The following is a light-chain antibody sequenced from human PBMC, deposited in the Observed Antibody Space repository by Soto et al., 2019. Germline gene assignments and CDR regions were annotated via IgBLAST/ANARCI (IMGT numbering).Light chain of an antibody. CDR1: QSISRSD. CDR2: GTS. Sequence: EIVLKPSPGTVSLSPGESATLSSSASQSISRSDLAWYQHRPGQSPRLLIFGTSTRATGIPDRFSGSGSGTDFTLSISRLEPEDFAVYYCQQYASSPLLTFGGGTKVDIK. CDR3: QQYASSPLLT. J-gene: IGKJ4*01. V-gene: IGKV3-20*01.